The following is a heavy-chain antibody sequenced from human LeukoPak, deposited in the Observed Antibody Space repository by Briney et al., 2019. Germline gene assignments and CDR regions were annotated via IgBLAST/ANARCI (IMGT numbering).Heavy chain of an antibody. Sequence: HPGGSLRLSCAASGFTFSSYEMNWVHQAPGKGLEWVSYISSSGSTIYYADSVKGRFTISRDNAKNSLYLQMNSLRAEDTAVYYCARAPYTIFGAMDVWGKGTTVTVSS. CDR3: ARAPYTIFGAMDV. J-gene: IGHJ6*03. CDR2: ISSSGSTI. CDR1: GFTFSSYE. D-gene: IGHD3-3*01. V-gene: IGHV3-48*03.